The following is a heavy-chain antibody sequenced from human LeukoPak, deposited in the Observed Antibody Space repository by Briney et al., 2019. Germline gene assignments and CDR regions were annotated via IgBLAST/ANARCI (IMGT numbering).Heavy chain of an antibody. Sequence: PGGSLRLSCAASGFTVSSNYMSWVRQAPGKGLEWVSVIYSGGSTYYADSVKGRFTISRDNSKNTLYLQMNSLRAEDTAVYYCAGTYGDYPGGMDVWGQGTTVTVSS. CDR2: IYSGGST. J-gene: IGHJ6*02. V-gene: IGHV3-53*01. CDR1: GFTVSSNY. D-gene: IGHD4-17*01. CDR3: AGTYGDYPGGMDV.